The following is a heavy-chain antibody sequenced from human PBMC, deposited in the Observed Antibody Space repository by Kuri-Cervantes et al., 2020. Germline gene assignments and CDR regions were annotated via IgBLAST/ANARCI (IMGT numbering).Heavy chain of an antibody. Sequence: ASVKVSCKASGYTFTSYGISWVRQAPGQGLEWMGWIGAYNGNTNYAQKLQGRVTMTTDTSTSTAYMELRSLRSDDTAVYYCARVGVVPAAITFDYMDVWGKGTTVTVSS. J-gene: IGHJ6*03. CDR1: GYTFTSYG. CDR2: IGAYNGNT. D-gene: IGHD2-2*01. CDR3: ARVGVVPAAITFDYMDV. V-gene: IGHV1-18*01.